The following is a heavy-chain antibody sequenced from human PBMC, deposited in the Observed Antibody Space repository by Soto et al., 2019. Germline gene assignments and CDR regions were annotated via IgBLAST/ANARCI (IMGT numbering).Heavy chain of an antibody. CDR3: ARGLGYCSSTSCHRGGDV. V-gene: IGHV1-2*02. Sequence: ASVKVSCKASGYTFTGYYMHWVRQAPGQGLEWMGWINPNSGGTNYAQKFQGRVTMTRDTSISTAYMELSRLRSDDTAVCYCARGLGYCSSTSCHRGGDVWGQGTTVTVSS. CDR1: GYTFTGYY. D-gene: IGHD2-2*01. J-gene: IGHJ6*02. CDR2: INPNSGGT.